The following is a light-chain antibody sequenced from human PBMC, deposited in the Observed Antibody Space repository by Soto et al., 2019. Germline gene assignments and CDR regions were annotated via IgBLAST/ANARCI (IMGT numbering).Light chain of an antibody. V-gene: IGKV1-5*01. CDR3: QQYNTYSSLT. J-gene: IGKJ4*01. CDR1: QRISSR. CDR2: DAT. Sequence: DIQMTQSPSTLSASVGDRVTITCRASQRISSRLAWYQQKPGKAPKLLIHDATSLESGVPSRFSGSGYGTEFTLTISSLQPDDFATYYCQQYNTYSSLTSGGGTKVDIK.